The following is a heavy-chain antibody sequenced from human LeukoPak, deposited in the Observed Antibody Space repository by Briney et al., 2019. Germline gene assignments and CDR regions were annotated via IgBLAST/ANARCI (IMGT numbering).Heavy chain of an antibody. CDR3: AKDHDPYNTGTYSPFDY. Sequence: GGSLRLSCAASGFIFSSFGMHWVRQAPGKGLEGVAVISYDGSNEYYADSVKGRFTISRDICKNTLYLQMNSLRAEDTAVYYCAKDHDPYNTGTYSPFDYWGQGTLVTVSS. D-gene: IGHD1-26*01. CDR1: GFIFSSFG. J-gene: IGHJ4*02. CDR2: ISYDGSNE. V-gene: IGHV3-30*18.